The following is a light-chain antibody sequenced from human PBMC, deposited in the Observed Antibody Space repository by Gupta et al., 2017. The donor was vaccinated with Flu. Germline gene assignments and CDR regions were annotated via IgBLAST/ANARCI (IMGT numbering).Light chain of an antibody. Sequence: IVLTPSPATLSVSTGESATLSCRASQSFSSNLAWYQQKPGHGPRNLIHCASTRATGIPARLRGSGWGTGVTITIIIRQLEDDAVEYWQQKKNRAPRTFGAGTKVEIK. CDR3: QQKKNRAPRT. V-gene: IGKV3-15*01. CDR2: CAS. J-gene: IGKJ4*02. CDR1: QSFSSN.